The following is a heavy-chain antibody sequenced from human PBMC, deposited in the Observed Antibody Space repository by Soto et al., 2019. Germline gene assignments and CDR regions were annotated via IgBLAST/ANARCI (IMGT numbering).Heavy chain of an antibody. D-gene: IGHD1-1*01. CDR3: ARAGYNWNDVGWFDP. V-gene: IGHV4-4*07. Sequence: TYETRSLPWLLAGRSLSRCPWIFIRPTFGKGLEWIGRIYTSGSTNYNPSLKSRVTMSVDTSKNQFSLKLSSVTAADTAVYYCARAGYNWNDVGWFDPWGQGTLVIVSS. CDR2: IYTSGST. CDR1: GRSLSRCP. J-gene: IGHJ5*02.